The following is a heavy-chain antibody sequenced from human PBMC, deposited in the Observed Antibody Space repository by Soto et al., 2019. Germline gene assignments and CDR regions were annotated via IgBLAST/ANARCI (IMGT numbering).Heavy chain of an antibody. J-gene: IGHJ6*02. CDR2: INPNTDRP. CDR1: GYTFTNYY. D-gene: IGHD3-16*02. CDR3: GRGDNSSYRSYYYYYGVDF. Sequence: ASVKVSCKASGYTFTNYYIYWVRQAPGQGLEWMGKINPNTDRPRYAQSFQGRVTVTSETSTSTIYLELSSLTSENTAVYYGGRGDNSSYRSYYYYYGVDFWGQGTTVTVSS. V-gene: IGHV1-46*01.